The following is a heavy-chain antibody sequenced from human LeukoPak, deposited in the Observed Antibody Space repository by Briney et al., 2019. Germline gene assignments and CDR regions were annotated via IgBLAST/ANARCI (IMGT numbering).Heavy chain of an antibody. D-gene: IGHD3-9*01. Sequence: SETLSLTCTVSGGSISSYYWSWIRQPPGKGLGWIGYIYYSGSTNYNPSLKSRVTISVDTSKNQFTLKLSSVTAADTAVYYCTGYGDGMDVWGQGTTVTVSS. V-gene: IGHV4-59*01. CDR2: IYYSGST. CDR3: TGYGDGMDV. J-gene: IGHJ6*02. CDR1: GGSISSYY.